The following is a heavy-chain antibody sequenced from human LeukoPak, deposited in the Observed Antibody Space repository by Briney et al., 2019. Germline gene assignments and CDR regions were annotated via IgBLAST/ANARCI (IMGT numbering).Heavy chain of an antibody. CDR3: ARSNYPQEIDY. CDR2: IYYSGST. V-gene: IGHV4-31*03. J-gene: IGHJ4*02. Sequence: SETLSLTCTVSGGPISSGGYYWSWIRQHPGKGLEWIGYIYYSGSTYYNPSLKSRVTISVDTSKNQFSLKLSSVAAADTAVYYCARSNYPQEIDYWGQGTLVTVSS. D-gene: IGHD4-11*01. CDR1: GGPISSGGYY.